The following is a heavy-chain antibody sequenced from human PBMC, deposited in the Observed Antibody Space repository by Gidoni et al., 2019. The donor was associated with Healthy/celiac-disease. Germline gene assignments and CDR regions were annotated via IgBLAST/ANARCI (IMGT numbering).Heavy chain of an antibody. Sequence: QVQLVQSGAEVKKPGASVKVSCKASGYTFTGYYMHWVRQAPGQGLEWMGWINPNSGGTNYAQKFQGRVTMTRDTSISTAYMELSRLRSDDTAVYYCASQYYYDSRASWFDPWGQGTLVTVSS. CDR2: INPNSGGT. CDR1: GYTFTGYY. J-gene: IGHJ5*02. CDR3: ASQYYYDSRASWFDP. V-gene: IGHV1-2*02. D-gene: IGHD3-22*01.